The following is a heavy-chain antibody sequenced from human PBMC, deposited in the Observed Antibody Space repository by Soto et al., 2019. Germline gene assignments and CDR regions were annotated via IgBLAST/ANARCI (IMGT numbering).Heavy chain of an antibody. D-gene: IGHD2-15*01. CDR2: ISGSGGST. J-gene: IGHJ6*03. V-gene: IGHV3-23*01. CDR1: GFTFSSYA. Sequence: GGSLRLSCAASGFTFSSYAMSWVRQAPGKGLEWVSAISGSGGSTYYADSVKGRFTISRDNSKNTLYLQMNSLRAEDTAVYYCANLGYCSGGSCYPVNYYMDVWGKGTTVTVSS. CDR3: ANLGYCSGGSCYPVNYYMDV.